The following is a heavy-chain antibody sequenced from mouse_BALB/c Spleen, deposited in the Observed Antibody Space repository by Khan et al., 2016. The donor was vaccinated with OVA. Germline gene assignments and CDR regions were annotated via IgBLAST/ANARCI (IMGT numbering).Heavy chain of an antibody. CDR1: GFSLTNYG. V-gene: IGHV2-6-1*01. Sequence: QVQLKQSGPGLVAPSQSLSITCTISGFSLTNYGIHWVRQPPEKGLEWLVVIWSDGSTTYNSALKSRLTISKDNSKSQVFLKMNSLQTDDTAMYFCAREPYYHYNIMNYWGQGTSFTVSS. CDR2: IWSDGST. J-gene: IGHJ4*01. D-gene: IGHD1-1*01. CDR3: AREPYYHYNIMNY.